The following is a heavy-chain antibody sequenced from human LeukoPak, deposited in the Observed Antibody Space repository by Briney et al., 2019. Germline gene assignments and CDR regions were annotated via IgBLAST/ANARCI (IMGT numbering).Heavy chain of an antibody. J-gene: IGHJ3*02. CDR3: ARDMDEQWLVREGDAFGI. V-gene: IGHV1-18*01. CDR2: ISAYNGNT. D-gene: IGHD6-19*01. CDR1: GYTFTSYG. Sequence: GSVKVSCKASGYTFTSYGISWVRQAPGQGLEGMGWISAYNGNTNYAQKLQGRVTMTTDTSTSTAYMELRSLRSDDTAVYYCARDMDEQWLVREGDAFGIWGQGTMVTVSS.